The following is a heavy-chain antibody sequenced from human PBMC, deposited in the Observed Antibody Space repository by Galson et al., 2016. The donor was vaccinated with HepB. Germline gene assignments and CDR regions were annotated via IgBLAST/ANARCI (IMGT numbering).Heavy chain of an antibody. CDR2: IHSSGST. Sequence: SETLSLTCTVSGGSINDYYWSWIRQPPGKGLEWVAYIHSSGSTKYNPSLESRVSISVDTSINQFSLRLSSVTAADTAVYYCARIEYGGDHGSFDNWGQGTLVTVSS. CDR1: GGSINDYY. J-gene: IGHJ4*02. V-gene: IGHV4-59*01. CDR3: ARIEYGGDHGSFDN. D-gene: IGHD2-21*02.